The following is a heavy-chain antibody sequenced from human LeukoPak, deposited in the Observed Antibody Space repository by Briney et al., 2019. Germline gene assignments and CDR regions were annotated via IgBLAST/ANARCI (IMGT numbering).Heavy chain of an antibody. D-gene: IGHD3-22*01. CDR1: GFTFSSYA. V-gene: IGHV3-23*01. Sequence: GGSLRLSCAASGFTFSSYAMSWVRQAPGKGLEWVSAISGSGGSTHYADSVKGRFTISRDNSKNTLYLQMNSLRAEDTAVYYCAKVPVYYYDSSGYFNFDYWGQGTLVTVSS. CDR2: ISGSGGST. J-gene: IGHJ4*02. CDR3: AKVPVYYYDSSGYFNFDY.